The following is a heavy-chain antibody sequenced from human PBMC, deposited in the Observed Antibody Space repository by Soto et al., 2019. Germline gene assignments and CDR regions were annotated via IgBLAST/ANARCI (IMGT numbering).Heavy chain of an antibody. CDR1: GDSVSSNSAA. CDR2: TYYRSKWYN. J-gene: IGHJ5*02. Sequence: KQSQTLSLTCAISGDSVSSNSAAWNWIRQSPSRGLEWLGRTYYRSKWYNDYAVSVKSRITINPDTSKNQFSLQLNSVTPEDTAVYYCARDGSEWELPVVGFDPWGQGTLVTVSS. D-gene: IGHD1-26*01. CDR3: ARDGSEWELPVVGFDP. V-gene: IGHV6-1*01.